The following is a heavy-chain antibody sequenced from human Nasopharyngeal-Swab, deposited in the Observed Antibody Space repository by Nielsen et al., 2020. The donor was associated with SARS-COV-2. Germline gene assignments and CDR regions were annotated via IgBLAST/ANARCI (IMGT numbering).Heavy chain of an antibody. CDR2: ISSSGSTI. Sequence: GGSLRFSCEASELTFSSYEMNWVGQAPGKGLEGVSYISSSGSTIYYADSVKGLFTISRDNAKNSLYLQMNSLRAEDPAVYYCARGDGGDYSSIWYLAFDIWGQGTMVTVSS. CDR1: ELTFSSYE. CDR3: ARGDGGDYSSIWYLAFDI. V-gene: IGHV3-48*03. D-gene: IGHD6-13*01. J-gene: IGHJ3*02.